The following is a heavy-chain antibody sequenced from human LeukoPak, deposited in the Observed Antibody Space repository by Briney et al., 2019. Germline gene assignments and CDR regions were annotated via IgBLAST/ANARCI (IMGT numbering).Heavy chain of an antibody. J-gene: IGHJ5*02. CDR2: LSGSGDTT. D-gene: IGHD5-12*01. Sequence: GGSLRLSCAASGFTFSNYAMTWVRQAPGKGLEWISVLSGSGDTTYYADSVKGRFTISRDNSRNTLYLQMNSLRAEDTALYYCAKDPSGYVSGWFDPWGRGILVTVSS. V-gene: IGHV3-23*01. CDR1: GFTFSNYA. CDR3: AKDPSGYVSGWFDP.